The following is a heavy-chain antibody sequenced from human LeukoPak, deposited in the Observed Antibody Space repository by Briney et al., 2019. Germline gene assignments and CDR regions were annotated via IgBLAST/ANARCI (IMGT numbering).Heavy chain of an antibody. CDR1: GFTFRNYG. CDR2: IWSDGNNR. J-gene: IGHJ6*03. Sequence: GGPLRLSCAASGFTFRNYGMHWVRQATGKGLEWVSFIWSDGNNRFYADSMKGRFTISRDNSKNMLYLQMDSLRREDTAVYYCAKDPGASVSGFHMDVWGKGTTVIVSS. V-gene: IGHV3-30*02. CDR3: AKDPGASVSGFHMDV. D-gene: IGHD2-8*02.